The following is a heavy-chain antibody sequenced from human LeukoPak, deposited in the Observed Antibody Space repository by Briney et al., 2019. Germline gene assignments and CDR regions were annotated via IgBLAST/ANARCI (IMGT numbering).Heavy chain of an antibody. D-gene: IGHD3-10*01. CDR1: GCTFSSYP. Sequence: SVKVSCKASGCTFSSYPISWVRQPPGQGLEWMGRIIPILGIANYAQKFQGRVTITADESTSTAYMELRSLRSEDTAVYYCARADRGYGSGSYYFYWGQGTLVTVSS. V-gene: IGHV1-69*04. CDR2: IIPILGIA. J-gene: IGHJ4*02. CDR3: ARADRGYGSGSYYFY.